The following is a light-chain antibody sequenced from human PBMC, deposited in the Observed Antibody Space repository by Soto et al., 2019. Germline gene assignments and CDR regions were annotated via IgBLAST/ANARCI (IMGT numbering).Light chain of an antibody. CDR2: DIS. Sequence: EIVLTQSPGTLSLSAGERATLSCRASQSVSSYLAWYQQKPGQAPRLLIYDISTRATGIPTRFSGSGSGTEFTLTISSLQSEDFAVYYCQQYNSWPLTFGGGTKVDIK. CDR3: QQYNSWPLT. V-gene: IGKV3D-15*01. CDR1: QSVSSY. J-gene: IGKJ4*01.